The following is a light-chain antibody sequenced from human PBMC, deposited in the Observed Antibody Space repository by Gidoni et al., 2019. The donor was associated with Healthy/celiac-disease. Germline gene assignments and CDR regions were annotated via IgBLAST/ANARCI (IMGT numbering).Light chain of an antibody. CDR2: DAS. CDR1: QSVSSSY. J-gene: IGKJ4*01. V-gene: IGKV3-20*01. CDR3: QQYGSSPPLT. Sequence: EIVLTQSPGTLSLSPGETATLSCRASQSVSSSYLAWYQQKPGQAPRLLIYDASSRATGIPDRFSGSGAGTDFTLTISRLEPEDFAVYYCQQYGSSPPLTFXGXTKVEIK.